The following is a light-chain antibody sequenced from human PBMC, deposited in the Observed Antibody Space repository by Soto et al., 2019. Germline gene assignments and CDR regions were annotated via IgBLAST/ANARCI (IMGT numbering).Light chain of an antibody. J-gene: IGLJ3*02. CDR3: GTWNSSLSAGV. V-gene: IGLV1-51*02. Sequence: QSVLTQPPSVSAAPGQKVTISCSGSSSNIGNNYVSWYQQLPGTAPKLLIYENNKRPSGIPDRFSDSKSGTSATLGITGLQTGDEADYYCGTWNSSLSAGVFGGGTKLTVL. CDR2: ENN. CDR1: SSNIGNNY.